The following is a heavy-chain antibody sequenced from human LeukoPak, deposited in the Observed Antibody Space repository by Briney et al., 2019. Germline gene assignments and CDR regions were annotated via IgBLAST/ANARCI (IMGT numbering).Heavy chain of an antibody. CDR3: ARGPRPAADY. V-gene: IGHV4-31*03. D-gene: IGHD6-13*01. CDR1: GGSISSGGYY. J-gene: IGHJ4*02. Sequence: SETLSLTCTVSGGSISSGGYYWSCIRQHPGKGLEWIGYIYYSGSTYYNPSLKSRVTISVDTSKNQFSLKLSSVTAADTAVYYCARGPRPAADYWGQGTLVTVSS. CDR2: IYYSGST.